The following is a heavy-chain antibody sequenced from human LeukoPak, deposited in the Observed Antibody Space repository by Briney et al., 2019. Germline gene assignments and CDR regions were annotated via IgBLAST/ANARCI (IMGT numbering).Heavy chain of an antibody. D-gene: IGHD3-10*01. V-gene: IGHV3-30*04. J-gene: IGHJ4*02. CDR3: AKFTRTLVRGALVN. Sequence: GGSLRLSCAASGFTFSSYAMHWVRQAPGKGLEWVAVISYDGSNKYYADSVKGRFTISRDNSKNTLYLQMNSLRAEDTAVYYCAKFTRTLVRGALVNWGQGTLVTVSS. CDR2: ISYDGSNK. CDR1: GFTFSSYA.